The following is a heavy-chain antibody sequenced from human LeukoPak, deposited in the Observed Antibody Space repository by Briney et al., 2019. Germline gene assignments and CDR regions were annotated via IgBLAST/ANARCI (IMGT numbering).Heavy chain of an antibody. D-gene: IGHD1-1*01. CDR3: KSGGAAPGSFDY. CDR2: IKYDGNEE. V-gene: IGHV3-7*01. Sequence: GGSLRLSCVASGFGLSGITMNWVRQAPGKGLEWVANIKYDGNEEYYVDSVKGRFTISRDNAKNSLYLQLNNLRVEDTAVYYCKSGGAAPGSFDYWGQGTLVTVSP. J-gene: IGHJ4*02. CDR1: GFGLSGIT.